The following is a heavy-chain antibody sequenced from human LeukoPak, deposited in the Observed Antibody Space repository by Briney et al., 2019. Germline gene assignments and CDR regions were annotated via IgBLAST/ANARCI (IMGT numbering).Heavy chain of an antibody. CDR1: GFTFSSYW. D-gene: IGHD5-24*01. CDR3: AACPLEMATVPFDY. V-gene: IGHV3-7*03. Sequence: GGSLRLSCAASGFTFSSYWMSWVRQAPGKGLEWVANIKQDGSEKYYVDSVKGRFTISGDNAKNSLYLQMNSLRSEDTAVYYCAACPLEMATVPFDYWGQGTLVTVSS. CDR2: IKQDGSEK. J-gene: IGHJ4*02.